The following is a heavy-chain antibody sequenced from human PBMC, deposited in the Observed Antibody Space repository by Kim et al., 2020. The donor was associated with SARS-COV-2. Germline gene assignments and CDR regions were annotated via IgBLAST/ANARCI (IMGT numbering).Heavy chain of an antibody. CDR2: INHSGST. D-gene: IGHD3-10*01. V-gene: IGHV4-34*01. CDR3: ARYNYYGSGSYYNPLKNFDY. CDR1: GGSFSGYY. J-gene: IGHJ4*02. Sequence: SETLSLTCAVYGGSFSGYYWSWIRQPPGKGLEWIGEINHSGSTNYNPSLKSRVTISVDTSKNQFSLKLSSVTAADTAVYYCARYNYYGSGSYYNPLKNFDYWGQGTLVTVSS.